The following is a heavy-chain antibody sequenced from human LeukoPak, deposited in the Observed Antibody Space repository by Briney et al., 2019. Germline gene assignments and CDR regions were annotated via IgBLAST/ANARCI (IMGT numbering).Heavy chain of an antibody. V-gene: IGHV3-15*01. Sequence: GGSLRLSCAASGFTFSNAWMNWARQAPGKGLEWVGRIKRKTAGRTTDYAAPVKGRFTISRDDSKNTLYLQMNSLKTEDTAVYYCTTDSGHDYEDYIGAFDIWGQGTMVIVSS. CDR2: IKRKTAGRTT. CDR3: TTDSGHDYEDYIGAFDI. CDR1: GFTFSNAW. J-gene: IGHJ3*02. D-gene: IGHD4-17*01.